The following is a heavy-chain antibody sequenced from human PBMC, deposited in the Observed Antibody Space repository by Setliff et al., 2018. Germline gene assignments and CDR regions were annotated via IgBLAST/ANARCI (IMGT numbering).Heavy chain of an antibody. CDR3: AKVNNRFWSGYNPQYYAMDV. CDR1: GFTFSNYA. Sequence: GGLRLSCAASGFTFSNYAMSWVRQTPGKGLEWVSAITTSGGSTYYADSVKGRFTISRDNSKNTLYLQMNSLRAEDTAVYYCAKVNNRFWSGYNPQYYAMDVWGQGTTVTVSS. V-gene: IGHV3-23*01. D-gene: IGHD3-3*01. CDR2: ITTSGGST. J-gene: IGHJ6*02.